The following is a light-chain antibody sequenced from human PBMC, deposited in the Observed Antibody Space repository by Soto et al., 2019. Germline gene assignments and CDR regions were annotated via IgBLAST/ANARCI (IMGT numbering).Light chain of an antibody. J-gene: IGKJ3*01. CDR3: QQYDSSPLT. CDR1: QSVSSSY. Sequence: EIVLTQSPGTLSLSPGERATLSCRASQSVSSSYLAWYQQNPGQAPRLLIYAASSRATGIPDRFSGSGSGADFTLTISRLEPEDFAVYYCQQYDSSPLTFGPGTKVDIK. V-gene: IGKV3-20*01. CDR2: AAS.